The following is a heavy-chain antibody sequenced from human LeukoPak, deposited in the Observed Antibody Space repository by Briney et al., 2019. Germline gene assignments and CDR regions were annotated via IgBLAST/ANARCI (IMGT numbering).Heavy chain of an antibody. CDR3: ARVRLLRYYYYMDV. Sequence: SETLSLTCTVSGGSISSSSYYWGWIRQPPGKGLEWIGSIYYSGSTYYNPSLKSRVTISVDTSKNQFSLKLSSVTAADTAVYYCARVRLLRYYYYMDVWGKGTTVTVSS. J-gene: IGHJ6*03. D-gene: IGHD2-15*01. CDR1: GGSISSSSYY. CDR2: IYYSGST. V-gene: IGHV4-39*07.